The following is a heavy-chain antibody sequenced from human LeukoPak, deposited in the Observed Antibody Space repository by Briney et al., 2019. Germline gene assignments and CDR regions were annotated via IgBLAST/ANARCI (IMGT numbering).Heavy chain of an antibody. CDR3: ARMTTGHDY. Sequence: SETLSLTCAVSGVSFNDYYWSWVRQTPGKGLEWIGEINHSGYTNDSPSLKSRVTLSIDTSRKQFSLNLRSVTVADSGIYYCARMTTGHDYWGKGTLVTVSS. CDR1: GVSFNDYY. D-gene: IGHD4-17*01. V-gene: IGHV4-34*01. J-gene: IGHJ4*02. CDR2: INHSGYT.